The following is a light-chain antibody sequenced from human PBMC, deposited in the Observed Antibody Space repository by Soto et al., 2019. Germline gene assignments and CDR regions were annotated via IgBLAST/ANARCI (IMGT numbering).Light chain of an antibody. CDR2: GAS. CDR3: QQYNNWPYT. Sequence: EIVMTQSPATLSVSPGERAALSCRVSQSVSSNFAWYQQKPGQAPRLLIYGASTRATGIPARFSGSGSGTEFTLTISSLQSEDFAVYYSQQYNNWPYTFGQGTKLEI. CDR1: QSVSSN. V-gene: IGKV3-15*01. J-gene: IGKJ2*01.